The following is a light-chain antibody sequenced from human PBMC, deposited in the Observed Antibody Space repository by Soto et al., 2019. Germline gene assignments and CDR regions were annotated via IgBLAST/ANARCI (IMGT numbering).Light chain of an antibody. CDR1: RTISSW. J-gene: IGKJ4*01. CDR2: KAS. V-gene: IGKV1-5*03. Sequence: DIQMTQSPSTLSASVGDRVTITCRASRTISSWLAWYQQKPGQAPNFLIYKASSLQSGVPSRFSGSGSGTEFTLTISNLQPDYSSTYYCQQYNSYPLTFGGGTKVEIK. CDR3: QQYNSYPLT.